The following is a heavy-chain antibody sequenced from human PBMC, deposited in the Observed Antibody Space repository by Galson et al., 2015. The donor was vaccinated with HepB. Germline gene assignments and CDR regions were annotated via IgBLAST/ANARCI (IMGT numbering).Heavy chain of an antibody. CDR2: ISSSGSTI. CDR3: ARAAGGCSSTSCYSGSSGESDY. D-gene: IGHD2-2*02. V-gene: IGHV3-11*01. Sequence: SLRLSCAASGFTFSDYYMSWIRQAPGKGLEWVSYISSSGSTIYYADSVKGRFTISRDNAKNSLYLQMNSLRAEDTAVYYCARAAGGCSSTSCYSGSSGESDYWGQGTLVTVSS. CDR1: GFTFSDYY. J-gene: IGHJ4*02.